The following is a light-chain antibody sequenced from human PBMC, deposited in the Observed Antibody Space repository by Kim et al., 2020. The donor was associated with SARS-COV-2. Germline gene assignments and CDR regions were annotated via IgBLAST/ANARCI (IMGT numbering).Light chain of an antibody. CDR2: DAS. CDR3: QQRNNWAT. Sequence: PGKRATPSCKASRSLTSYVAWYQYKPGQAPMLLIYDASKRATGIPARFSGSGFGTDFTLTISSLEPEDFAVYYCQQRNNWATFGQGTKVDIK. J-gene: IGKJ1*01. CDR1: RSLTSY. V-gene: IGKV3-11*01.